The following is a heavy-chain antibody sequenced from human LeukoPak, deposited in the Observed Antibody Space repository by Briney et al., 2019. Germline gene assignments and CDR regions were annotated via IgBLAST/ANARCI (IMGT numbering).Heavy chain of an antibody. V-gene: IGHV3-53*01. Sequence: GGSLRLSCAAFGFTVSRNHMTWVRQAPGKGLEWVSIIYSGGSTYYADSVRGRFTISRDSSQNTLYLQMNGLRAEDTAVYYCVTLPTGDYWGQETLVTVSS. J-gene: IGHJ4*02. CDR1: GFTVSRNH. CDR3: VTLPTGDY. D-gene: IGHD2-15*01. CDR2: IYSGGST.